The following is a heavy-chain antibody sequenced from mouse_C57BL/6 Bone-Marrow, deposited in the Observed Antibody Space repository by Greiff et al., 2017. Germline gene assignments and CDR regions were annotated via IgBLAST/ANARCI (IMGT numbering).Heavy chain of an antibody. CDR1: GYTFTSYW. CDR2: IDPSDSYP. CDR3: ASGDDGYSYWYFDV. D-gene: IGHD2-3*01. J-gene: IGHJ1*03. Sequence: QVQLQQPGAALVMPGASVKLSCKASGYTFTSYWMHWVKQRPGQGLEWIGEIDPSDSYPNYNPTFQGKSTLTVDKSSSTAYMQLSSLTSEDSAVYYCASGDDGYSYWYFDVWGTGTTVTVAS. V-gene: IGHV1-69*01.